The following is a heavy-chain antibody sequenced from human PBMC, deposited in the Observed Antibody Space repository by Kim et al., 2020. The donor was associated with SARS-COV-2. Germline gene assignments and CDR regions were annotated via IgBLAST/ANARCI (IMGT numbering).Heavy chain of an antibody. CDR3: ARGGGYSYGQLDY. CDR1: GFTFSDYY. J-gene: IGHJ4*02. CDR2: ISSSSSYT. D-gene: IGHD5-18*01. Sequence: GGSLRLSCAASGFTFSDYYMSWIRQAPGKGLEWVSYISSSSSYTNYADSVKGRFTISRDNAKNSLYLQMNSLRAEDTAVYYCARGGGYSYGQLDYWGQGTLVTVSS. V-gene: IGHV3-11*06.